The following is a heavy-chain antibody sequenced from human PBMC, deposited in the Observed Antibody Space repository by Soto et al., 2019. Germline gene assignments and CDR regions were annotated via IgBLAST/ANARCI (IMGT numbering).Heavy chain of an antibody. CDR3: ARLYYCSSTSCYPGIHYYYGMDV. V-gene: IGHV1-8*01. Sequence: EASVKVSCKASGYTFTSYDINWVRQATGQGLEWMGWMNPNSGNTGYAQKFQGRVTMTRNTSISTAYMELSSLRSEGTAVYYCARLYYCSSTSCYPGIHYYYGMDVWGQGTTVTVSS. D-gene: IGHD2-2*01. J-gene: IGHJ6*02. CDR1: GYTFTSYD. CDR2: MNPNSGNT.